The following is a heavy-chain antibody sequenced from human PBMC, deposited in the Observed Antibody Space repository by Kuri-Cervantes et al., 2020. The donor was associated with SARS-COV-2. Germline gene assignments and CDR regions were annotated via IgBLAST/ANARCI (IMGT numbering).Heavy chain of an antibody. CDR1: GGTFSSYA. CDR3: ARDRELGL. V-gene: IGHV1-69*11. J-gene: IGHJ4*02. Sequence: SVKVSCKASGGTFSSYAISWVRQAPGQGLEWMGRIIPILGTANYAQKFQGRVTITTDESTSTAYMGLSSLRSEDTAVYYCARDRELGLWGQGTLVTVSS. D-gene: IGHD7-27*01. CDR2: IIPILGTA.